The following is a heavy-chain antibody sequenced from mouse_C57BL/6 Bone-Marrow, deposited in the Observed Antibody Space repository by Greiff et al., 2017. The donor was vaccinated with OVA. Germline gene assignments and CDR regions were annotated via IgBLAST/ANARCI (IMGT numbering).Heavy chain of an antibody. J-gene: IGHJ3*01. CDR3: ARRNDGYYVDWFAY. V-gene: IGHV5-2*01. CDR1: EYEFPSHD. Sequence: EVKLVESGGGLVQPGESLKLSCESNEYEFPSHDMSWVRKTPEKRLELVAAINSDGGSTYYPDTMERRFIISRDNTKKTLYLQMSSLRSEDTALYYCARRNDGYYVDWFAYWGQGTLVTVSA. CDR2: INSDGGST. D-gene: IGHD2-3*01.